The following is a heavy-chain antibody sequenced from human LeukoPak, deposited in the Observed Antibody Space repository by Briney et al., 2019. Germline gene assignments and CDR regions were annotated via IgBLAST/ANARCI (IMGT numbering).Heavy chain of an antibody. Sequence: SETLSLTSTVSGGSISSYYWSWIRQPPGKGLEWIGDIYYSGSTNYNPSLKSRVTISVDRSKNQFSLKLSSVTAADTAVYYCARDSYSPSGSYYFDYWGQGTLVTVSS. J-gene: IGHJ4*02. D-gene: IGHD1-26*01. V-gene: IGHV4-59*12. CDR1: GGSISSYY. CDR3: ARDSYSPSGSYYFDY. CDR2: IYYSGST.